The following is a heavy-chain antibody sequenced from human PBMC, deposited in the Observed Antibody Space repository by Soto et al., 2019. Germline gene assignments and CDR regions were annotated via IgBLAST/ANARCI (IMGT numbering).Heavy chain of an antibody. CDR1: GYSFTSYG. V-gene: IGHV1-18*01. J-gene: IGHJ4*02. CDR2: ISAYNGNK. Sequence: ASVKVSCKASGYSFTSYGISWVRQAPGQGLEWMGWISAYNGNKKYAQKLQGRVTMTTDTSTSTAYMELRSLRSDDTAVYHCARDLGQQLVDYWGQGTLVTVFS. CDR3: ARDLGQQLVDY. D-gene: IGHD6-13*01.